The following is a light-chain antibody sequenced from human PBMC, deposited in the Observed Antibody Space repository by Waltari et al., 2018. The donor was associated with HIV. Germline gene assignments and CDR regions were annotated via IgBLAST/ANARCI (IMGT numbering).Light chain of an antibody. J-gene: IGKJ1*01. Sequence: IVLTQSPGTLSLSPGERATLPCRASQSVSSSYLAWYQQKPGQAPRLLIYGASSRATGIPDRFSGSGSGTDFTLTISILEPEDFAVYYCLQSAKWPRTFGQGTKVETK. CDR1: QSVSSSY. V-gene: IGKV3-20*01. CDR2: GAS. CDR3: LQSAKWPRT.